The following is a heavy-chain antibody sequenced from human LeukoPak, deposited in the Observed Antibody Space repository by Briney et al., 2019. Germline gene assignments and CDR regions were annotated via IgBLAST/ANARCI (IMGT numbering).Heavy chain of an antibody. D-gene: IGHD4-17*01. Sequence: PSETLSLTCAVYGGSFSGYYWSWIRQPPGKGLEWPGEINHSGSTNYNPSLKSRVTISVDTSKNQFSLKLSSVTAADTAVYYCARSDDNGDYGGAFDYWGQGTLVTVSS. J-gene: IGHJ4*02. V-gene: IGHV4-34*01. CDR2: INHSGST. CDR3: ARSDDNGDYGGAFDY. CDR1: GGSFSGYY.